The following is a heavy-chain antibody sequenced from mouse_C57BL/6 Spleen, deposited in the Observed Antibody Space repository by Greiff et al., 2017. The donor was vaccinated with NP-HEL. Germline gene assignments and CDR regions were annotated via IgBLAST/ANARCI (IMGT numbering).Heavy chain of an antibody. CDR3: TVIYYDYGGFAY. Sequence: EVKLVESGGGLVQPGGSMILSCVASGFTFSNYWMNWVRQSPEKGLEWVAQIRLKSDNYATHYAESVKGRFTISRDDSKSSVYLQMNNLRAEDTGIYYCTVIYYDYGGFAYWGQGTLVTVSA. D-gene: IGHD2-4*01. CDR2: IRLKSDNYAT. CDR1: GFTFSNYW. J-gene: IGHJ3*01. V-gene: IGHV6-3*01.